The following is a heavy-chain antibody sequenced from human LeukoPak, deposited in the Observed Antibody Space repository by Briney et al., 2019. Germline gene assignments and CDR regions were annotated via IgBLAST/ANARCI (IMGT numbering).Heavy chain of an antibody. Sequence: ASVKVSCKASGYTFTGYYMHWVRQAPGQGLEWMGWINPNSGGTNYAQKFQGRVTMTRDTSISTAYMELSRLRSDDTAVYYCARNPTQNDYGDYVRYYYYYMDVWGKGTTVTVSS. CDR2: INPNSGGT. CDR1: GYTFTGYY. J-gene: IGHJ6*03. D-gene: IGHD4-17*01. V-gene: IGHV1-2*02. CDR3: ARNPTQNDYGDYVRYYYYYMDV.